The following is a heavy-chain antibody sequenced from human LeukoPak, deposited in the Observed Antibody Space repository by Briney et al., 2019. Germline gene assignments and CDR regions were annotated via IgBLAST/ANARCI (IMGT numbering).Heavy chain of an antibody. CDR2: ISGSGGST. CDR1: GFTFSSYA. Sequence: GGSLRLSCAASGFTFSSYAMNWVRQAPGKGLEWVSGISGSGGSTYYADSVKGRFTISRDNSKNTLYLQMNSLRAEDTAVYYCAKRGRGQVGAGDLWGQGTLVTVSS. J-gene: IGHJ5*02. D-gene: IGHD1-26*01. CDR3: AKRGRGQVGAGDL. V-gene: IGHV3-23*01.